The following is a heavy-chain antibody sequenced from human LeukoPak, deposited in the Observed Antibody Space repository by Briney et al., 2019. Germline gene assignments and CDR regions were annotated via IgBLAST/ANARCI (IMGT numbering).Heavy chain of an antibody. V-gene: IGHV1-69*13. CDR2: IIPIFGTA. CDR3: VKEIWPTVTTPGRTYFDY. Sequence: ASVKVSCKASRGTFSSYAISWVRQAPGQGLEWMGGIIPIFGTANYAEKFQGRVTITADEFTSTAYMELSSLRAEDTAVYYCVKEIWPTVTTPGRTYFDYWGQGTLVTVSS. D-gene: IGHD4-17*01. J-gene: IGHJ4*02. CDR1: RGTFSSYA.